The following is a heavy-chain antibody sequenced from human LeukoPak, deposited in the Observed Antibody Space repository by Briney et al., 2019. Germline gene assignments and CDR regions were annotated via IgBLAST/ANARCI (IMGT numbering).Heavy chain of an antibody. V-gene: IGHV1-18*01. J-gene: IGHJ4*02. CDR1: GYTFTSYG. CDR2: INAYNGDT. CDR3: ARERGYFDY. Sequence: ASVKVSCKASGYTFTSYGISWVRQAPGQGLEWMGWINAYNGDTSYGQKLQGRVTMTTDTSTGTAYMELRSLRSDDTAVYYCARERGYFDYWGQGTLVTVSS.